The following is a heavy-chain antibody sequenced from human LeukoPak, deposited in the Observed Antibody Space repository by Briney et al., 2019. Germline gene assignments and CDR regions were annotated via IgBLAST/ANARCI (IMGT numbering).Heavy chain of an antibody. D-gene: IGHD6-13*01. CDR1: GYTFTSYG. V-gene: IGHV1-18*01. CDR2: ISAYNGNT. J-gene: IGHJ6*03. CDR3: ARRSQEQQLVLYYYYYMDV. Sequence: ASVKVSCKASGYTFTSYGISWVRQAPGQGLEWMGWISAYNGNTNYAQKLQGRVTMTTDTSTSTAYMELRSLGSDDTAVYYCARRSQEQQLVLYYYYYMDVWGKGTTVTVSS.